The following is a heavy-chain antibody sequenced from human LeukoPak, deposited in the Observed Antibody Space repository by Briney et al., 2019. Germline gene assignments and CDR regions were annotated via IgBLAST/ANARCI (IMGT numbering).Heavy chain of an antibody. J-gene: IGHJ4*02. CDR3: ARKSASGNYPLDY. D-gene: IGHD3-10*01. Sequence: GGSLGLSCAASGFNFGSYSMTWVRQAPGKGLEWVSVISADSATAFYADSVKGRFTISRDNAKNTVFLQMSSLRAEDTALYYCARKSASGNYPLDYWGQGTLVTVSS. CDR2: ISADSATA. V-gene: IGHV3-23*01. CDR1: GFNFGSYS.